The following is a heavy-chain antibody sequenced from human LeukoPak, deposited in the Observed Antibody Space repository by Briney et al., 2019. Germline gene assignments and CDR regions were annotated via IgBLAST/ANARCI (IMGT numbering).Heavy chain of an antibody. Sequence: PSETLSLTCTVSGGSLSSYYWSWLRQPPGKGLEWIGYIYTSGSTNYNPSLKSRVTISVDTSKNQFSLKLSSVTAADTAVYYCARHRGYYYDSSGYYDYWGQGTLVTVSS. CDR1: GGSLSSYY. CDR2: IYTSGST. V-gene: IGHV4-4*09. J-gene: IGHJ4*02. D-gene: IGHD3-22*01. CDR3: ARHRGYYYDSSGYYDY.